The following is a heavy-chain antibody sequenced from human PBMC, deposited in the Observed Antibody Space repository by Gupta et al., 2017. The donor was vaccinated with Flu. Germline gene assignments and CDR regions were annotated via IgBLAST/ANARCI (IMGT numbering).Heavy chain of an antibody. CDR1: GFDLSSYD. Sequence: QVKLVESGGGVVQPARSLRVACAASGFDLSSYDMRWVRQAPGKGLEWVAVIWYDGSHEYYADSVRGRFTISRDNSKNTVYLQMNSLRAEDSAVYYCARDLRDVRDKGAYDYSGMDVWGQGTTVTVSS. D-gene: IGHD3-10*02. CDR3: ARDLRDVRDKGAYDYSGMDV. CDR2: IWYDGSHE. V-gene: IGHV3-33*01. J-gene: IGHJ6*02.